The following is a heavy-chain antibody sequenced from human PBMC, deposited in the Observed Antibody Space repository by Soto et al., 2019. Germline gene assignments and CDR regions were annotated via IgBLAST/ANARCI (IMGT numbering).Heavy chain of an antibody. V-gene: IGHV3-11*01. D-gene: IGHD3-10*01. CDR2: ISGDGTTI. CDR3: ASDPYYYASGF. J-gene: IGHJ4*02. Sequence: QVQLVESGGGLVKPGGSLRLSCAASGFTFSDYYMSWIRQAPGKGLEWVSKISGDGTTIYYADSVKGRFTVSRDNAKNSVYLQMNSLRAEDTAVYYCASDPYYYASGFWGQGTLVTVSS. CDR1: GFTFSDYY.